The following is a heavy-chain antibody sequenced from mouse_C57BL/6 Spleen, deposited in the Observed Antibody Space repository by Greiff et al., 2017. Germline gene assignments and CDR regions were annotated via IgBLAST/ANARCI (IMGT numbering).Heavy chain of an antibody. Sequence: EVQLVESGGGLVQPGGSMQLSCVASGFTFSNYWMNWVRQSPETGLEWVSQIRLKSDNYATHYAESVKGRFTISRDESKSSVYLQMNNLRAEDTGIYYCTAYYGLYAMDYWGQGTSVTVSS. D-gene: IGHD2-10*01. CDR2: IRLKSDNYAT. J-gene: IGHJ4*01. CDR3: TAYYGLYAMDY. V-gene: IGHV6-3*01. CDR1: GFTFSNYW.